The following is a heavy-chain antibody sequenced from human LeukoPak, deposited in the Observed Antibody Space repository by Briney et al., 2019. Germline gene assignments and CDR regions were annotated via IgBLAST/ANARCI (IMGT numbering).Heavy chain of an antibody. J-gene: IGHJ1*01. CDR1: GFSVSSNY. Sequence: GGSLRLSCAAAGFSVSSNYMSGVRQAPGEGLEWVSALYAGGSIWHADSVKGRFTISRDNSRNTLYLQMNSLRAEDTAVYFCARDLGTPQTGAQYFQNWGQGTLVTVSS. V-gene: IGHV3-66*01. CDR2: LYAGGSI. CDR3: ARDLGTPQTGAQYFQN. D-gene: IGHD1-1*01.